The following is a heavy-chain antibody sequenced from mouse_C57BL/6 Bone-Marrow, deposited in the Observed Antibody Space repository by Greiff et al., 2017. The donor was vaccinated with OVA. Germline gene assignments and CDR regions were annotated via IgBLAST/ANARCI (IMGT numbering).Heavy chain of an antibody. CDR3: ARFSNYIYWYFDV. D-gene: IGHD2-5*01. Sequence: QVQLQQPGAELVKPGASVKLSCKASGYTFTSYWMQWVKQRPGQGLEWIGEIDPSDSYTNYNQKFKGKATLTVDTSSSTAYMQLRSLTSEDSAVYYCARFSNYIYWYFDVWGTGTTVTVSS. J-gene: IGHJ1*03. V-gene: IGHV1-50*01. CDR1: GYTFTSYW. CDR2: IDPSDSYT.